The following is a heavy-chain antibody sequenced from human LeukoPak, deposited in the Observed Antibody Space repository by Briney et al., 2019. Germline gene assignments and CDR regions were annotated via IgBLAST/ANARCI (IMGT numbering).Heavy chain of an antibody. CDR2: IYYSGST. V-gene: IGHV4-31*03. J-gene: IGHJ4*02. D-gene: IGHD4-23*01. CDR1: GGSISSGGYF. Sequence: KPSETLSLTCTVSGGSISSGGYFWSWIRQHPGKGLEWIGYIYYSGSTYYNPSLKSRVTISVDTSKNQFSLKLSSVTAADTAVYYCARAPGATRGGIHPESLWGQGTLVAVSS. CDR3: ARAPGATRGGIHPESL.